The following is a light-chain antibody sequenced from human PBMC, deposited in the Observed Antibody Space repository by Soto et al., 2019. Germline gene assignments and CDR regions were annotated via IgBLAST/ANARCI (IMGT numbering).Light chain of an antibody. CDR1: QSVNSKY. CDR2: GAS. Sequence: VLTQSPGTLSLSPGDRATLSCRASQSVNSKYLSWYRHKPGQAPRLLIYGASTRATGISDKFSGSGSGTDFTLTISRLEPGEFAVYYWQHYGSSSYTVGQGTRLQIK. J-gene: IGKJ2*01. V-gene: IGKV3-20*01. CDR3: QHYGSSSYT.